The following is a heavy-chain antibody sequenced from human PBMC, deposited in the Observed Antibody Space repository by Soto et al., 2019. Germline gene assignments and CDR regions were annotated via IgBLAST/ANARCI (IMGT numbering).Heavy chain of an antibody. Sequence: AGSLRLTCAASGFSISLFCMSWVRQTPGKGLEWVANIDEDGSEKFFADSVKGRFTISRDNAKNSLSLQMNSLTADDTAVYYCARTGWPQSTYYFDYWGQGTLVTVSS. J-gene: IGHJ4*02. CDR2: IDEDGSEK. CDR1: GFSISLFC. CDR3: ARTGWPQSTYYFDY. D-gene: IGHD3-16*01. V-gene: IGHV3-7*03.